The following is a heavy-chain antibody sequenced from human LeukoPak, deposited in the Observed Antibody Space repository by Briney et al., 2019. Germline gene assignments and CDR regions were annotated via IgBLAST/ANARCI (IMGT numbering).Heavy chain of an antibody. Sequence: GGSLRLSCAASGFTLRSYTMNWVRQAPGKGLEWVSSISSSSSYIYYADSVKGRFTISRDNAKNSLYLQMNSLRAEDTAVYYCARAYDFWSGPGGYWGQGTLVTVSS. CDR2: ISSSSSYI. J-gene: IGHJ4*02. D-gene: IGHD3-3*01. CDR1: GFTLRSYT. CDR3: ARAYDFWSGPGGY. V-gene: IGHV3-21*01.